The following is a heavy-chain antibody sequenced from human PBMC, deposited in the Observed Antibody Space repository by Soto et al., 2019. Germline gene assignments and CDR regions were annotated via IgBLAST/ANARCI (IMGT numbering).Heavy chain of an antibody. D-gene: IGHD6-19*01. J-gene: IGHJ4*02. CDR1: GGSISSYY. V-gene: IGHV4-59*08. CDR2: IYYSGST. Sequence: PSETLSLTCTVSGGSISSYYWSWIRQPPGKGLEWIGYIYYSGSTNYNPSLKSRVTISVDTSKNQFSLKLTSVTAADTAVYYCARRYGWNFDFWGQGTLGTGSS. CDR3: ARRYGWNFDF.